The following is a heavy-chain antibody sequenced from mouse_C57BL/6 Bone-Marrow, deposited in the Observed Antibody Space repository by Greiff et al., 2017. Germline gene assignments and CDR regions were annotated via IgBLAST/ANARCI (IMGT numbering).Heavy chain of an antibody. V-gene: IGHV14-2*01. J-gene: IGHJ4*01. CDR3: AGGDY. CDR2: IDPEDGET. CDR1: GFTIKDYY. Sequence: EVQLQQSGAELVKPGASVKLSCTASGFTIKDYYMHWVKQRTEQGLEWIGRIDPEDGETKYAAKFQGKATLTADTSSTTAYLQLSSLTSEDTAVYYCAGGDYWGQGTSVTVSS.